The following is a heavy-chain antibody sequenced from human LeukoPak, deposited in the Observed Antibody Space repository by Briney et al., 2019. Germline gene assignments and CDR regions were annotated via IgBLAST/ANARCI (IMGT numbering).Heavy chain of an antibody. V-gene: IGHV3-7*01. J-gene: IGHJ4*02. D-gene: IGHD6-19*01. Sequence: GGSLRLSCAASGFTFSSYWMSWVRQAPGKGLEWVANIKQDGSEQYYVDSVKGRFATSRDNAKNSLYLQMNSLRAEDTALYYCATDRYSSGWYDYFDYWGQGTLVTVSS. CDR3: ATDRYSSGWYDYFDY. CDR1: GFTFSSYW. CDR2: IKQDGSEQ.